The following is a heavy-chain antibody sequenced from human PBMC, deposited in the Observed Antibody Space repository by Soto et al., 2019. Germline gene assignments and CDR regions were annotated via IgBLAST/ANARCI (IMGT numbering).Heavy chain of an antibody. CDR2: IYPGDSDT. Sequence: PGASLKISCKGSGYSFTSYWIGWVRQMPGKGLEWMGIIYPGDSDTRYSPSFQGQVTISADKSISTAYLQWSSLKASDTAMYYCARHPNLGYCSGGSCYVGMDVWGQGTTVNVSS. J-gene: IGHJ6*02. V-gene: IGHV5-51*01. CDR1: GYSFTSYW. D-gene: IGHD2-15*01. CDR3: ARHPNLGYCSGGSCYVGMDV.